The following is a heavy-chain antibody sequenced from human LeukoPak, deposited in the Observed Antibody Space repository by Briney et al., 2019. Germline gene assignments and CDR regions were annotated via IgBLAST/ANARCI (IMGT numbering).Heavy chain of an antibody. D-gene: IGHD6-19*01. CDR2: INWNGGST. V-gene: IGHV3-20*04. J-gene: IGHJ4*02. CDR1: GFNSGVNFDEFG. Sequence: GGSLRLSCAASGFNSGVNFDEFGMNWVRQAPGKGLEWVSGINWNGGSTGYADSVEGRFTISRDNAKNSLFLQMNSLRVEDTAIYYCARSWLAVAGPEYWGQGTLVTVSS. CDR3: ARSWLAVAGPEY.